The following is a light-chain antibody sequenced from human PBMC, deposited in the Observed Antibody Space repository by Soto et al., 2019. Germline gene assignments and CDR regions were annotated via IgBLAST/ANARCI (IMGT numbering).Light chain of an antibody. CDR1: QTVSSNY. V-gene: IGKV3-20*01. Sequence: EIVLTQSPGTLSLSPGDGATLSCRASQTVSSNYLAWYQQRPGQAPRLIIYGASSRATGIPARFSGSGSGTDFTLTISSLQPEDFAVYYCQQYGSSPRTFGQGTKVDIK. CDR3: QQYGSSPRT. CDR2: GAS. J-gene: IGKJ1*01.